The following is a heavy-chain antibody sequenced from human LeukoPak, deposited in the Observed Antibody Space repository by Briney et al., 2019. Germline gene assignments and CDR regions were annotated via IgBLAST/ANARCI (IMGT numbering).Heavy chain of an antibody. CDR1: GGSISSYY. J-gene: IGHJ3*02. Sequence: PSETLSLTCTVSGGSISSYYWSWIRQPPGKGLEWIGYIYYSGSTNYNPSLKSRVTISVDTSKNQFSLKLSSVTAADTAVYYCARMKDYDFWSGYQYSRAFDIWGQGTMVTVSS. CDR2: IYYSGST. D-gene: IGHD3-3*01. V-gene: IGHV4-59*01. CDR3: ARMKDYDFWSGYQYSRAFDI.